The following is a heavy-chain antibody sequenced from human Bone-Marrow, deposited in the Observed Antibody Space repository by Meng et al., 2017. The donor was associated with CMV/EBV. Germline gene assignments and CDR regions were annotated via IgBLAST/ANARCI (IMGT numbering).Heavy chain of an antibody. Sequence: GSLRLSCGVYGGFSSNYYWTWIRQSPGEGLEWIGEINHSGNTNYNPSLAARVTISVDTSKRQFSLSLNSVTAADTAVYYCARSSLYRRDAFDIWGQGTMVTVSS. D-gene: IGHD1-26*01. CDR1: GGFSSNYY. CDR3: ARSSLYRRDAFDI. CDR2: INHSGNT. J-gene: IGHJ3*02. V-gene: IGHV4-34*01.